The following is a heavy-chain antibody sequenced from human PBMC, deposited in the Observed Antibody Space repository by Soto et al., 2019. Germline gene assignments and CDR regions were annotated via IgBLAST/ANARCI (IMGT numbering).Heavy chain of an antibody. V-gene: IGHV4-31*03. Sequence: QVQLQESGPGLVKPSQTLSLTCTVSGGSISSGGYYWSWIRQHPGKGLEWIGYIYYSGSTYYNPSLKSRVTISVDTSKHQFSLKLSSVTAADTAVYYCGVRTTVVTDAFDIWGQGTMVTVSS. CDR2: IYYSGST. CDR3: GVRTTVVTDAFDI. D-gene: IGHD4-17*01. J-gene: IGHJ3*02. CDR1: GGSISSGGYY.